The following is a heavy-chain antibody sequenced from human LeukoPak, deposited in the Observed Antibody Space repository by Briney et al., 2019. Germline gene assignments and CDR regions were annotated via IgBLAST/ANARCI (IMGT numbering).Heavy chain of an antibody. V-gene: IGHV3-23*01. CDR1: GFTFSSYA. D-gene: IGHD5-18*01. CDR2: ISGSGGST. J-gene: IGHJ4*02. Sequence: PGGSLRLSCAASGFTFSSYAMSWVRQAPGKGLEWVSAISGSGGSTYYADSVKGRFTISRDNSKNTLYLQMNSLRAEDTAVYYCTNPERLHNSYESYCSQATLLTV. CDR3: TNPERLHNSYESY.